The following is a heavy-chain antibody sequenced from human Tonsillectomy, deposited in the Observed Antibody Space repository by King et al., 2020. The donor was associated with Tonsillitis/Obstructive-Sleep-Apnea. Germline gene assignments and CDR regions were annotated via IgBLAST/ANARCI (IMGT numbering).Heavy chain of an antibody. J-gene: IGHJ2*01. CDR2: ITGDAGST. CDR1: GFTFDDYA. V-gene: IGHV3-43*02. CDR3: AKDLGRYAYFYFDF. D-gene: IGHD1-26*01. Sequence: VQLVESGGGVVQPGGSLRLSCAASGFTFDDYAMHWVRQVPGKGLEWVSLITGDAGSTYYADSVKGRFSISRDNSKKSLYLQMNSLKTEDTALYYCAKDLGRYAYFYFDFWGRGTLVTVSS.